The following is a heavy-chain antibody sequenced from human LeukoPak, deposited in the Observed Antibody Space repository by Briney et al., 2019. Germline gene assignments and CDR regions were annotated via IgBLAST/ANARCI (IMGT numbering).Heavy chain of an antibody. V-gene: IGHV1-18*01. CDR1: GYTFTTYG. J-gene: IGHJ4*02. D-gene: IGHD1-1*01. Sequence: ASVKVSCKSSGYTFTTYGITWVRQAPGQGLEWMGWISTYNGNTNYAQKLQGRVTMTTDTSTSTAYMELRSLRSDDTAMYYCARRDRDWNDAWFDYWGQGTLVTVSS. CDR3: ARRDRDWNDAWFDY. CDR2: ISTYNGNT.